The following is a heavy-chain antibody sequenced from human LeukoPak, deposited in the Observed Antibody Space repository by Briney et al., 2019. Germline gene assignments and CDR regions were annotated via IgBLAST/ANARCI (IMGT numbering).Heavy chain of an antibody. CDR2: IKQDGSEK. J-gene: IGHJ4*02. D-gene: IGHD1-1*01. Sequence: AGESLRLSCAASGFTFSSYWMSWVRQAPGRGLEWVASIKQDGSEKYYVDSVKGRFTISRDNAKNSLYLQMNSLRAEDTAVYYCARVGGRYSPIGYWGQGTLVTVSS. CDR3: ARVGGRYSPIGY. CDR1: GFTFSSYW. V-gene: IGHV3-7*01.